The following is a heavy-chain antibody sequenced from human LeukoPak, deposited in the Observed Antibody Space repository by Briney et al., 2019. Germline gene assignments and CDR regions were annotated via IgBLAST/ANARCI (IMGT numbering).Heavy chain of an antibody. Sequence: GGSLRLSCAASGFTFDDYTMHWVRQAPGKGLEWVSPISWDGGSTYYADSVKGLFTISRDNSKNSLYLQMNSLRTEDTALYYCAKSMVSGSSHWYFDLWGRGTLSLSPQ. CDR1: GFTFDDYT. J-gene: IGHJ2*01. V-gene: IGHV3-43*01. CDR3: AKSMVSGSSHWYFDL. D-gene: IGHD3-10*01. CDR2: ISWDGGST.